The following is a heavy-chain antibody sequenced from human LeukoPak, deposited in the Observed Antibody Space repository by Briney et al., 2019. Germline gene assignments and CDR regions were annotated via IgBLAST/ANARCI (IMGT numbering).Heavy chain of an antibody. D-gene: IGHD4-17*01. CDR3: ARGRPPHDYGTLFDY. J-gene: IGHJ4*02. CDR2: IYYSGSN. V-gene: IGHV4-59*01. Sequence: SETLSLTCTVSGGSITGYYWSWLRQPPGKGLEWVGYIYYSGSNNYNPSLKSLVTMSVDTSNKQFSLKLSSVTAADTAVYYCARGRPPHDYGTLFDYWGQGTLVTVSS. CDR1: GGSITGYY.